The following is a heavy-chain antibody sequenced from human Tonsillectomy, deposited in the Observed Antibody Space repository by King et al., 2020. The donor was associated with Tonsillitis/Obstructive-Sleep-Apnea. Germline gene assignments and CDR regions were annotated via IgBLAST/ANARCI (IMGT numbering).Heavy chain of an antibody. Sequence: VQLVESGGGLVKPGGSLRLSCAASGFSFNNAWMSWVRQAPGKGLEWVGRIKSKTDAGTTDYAAPVKGRFTISRDDSKNTLYLQMNSLKTEDTAVYYFTTGFSTVRTGGWGQGTLVTVSS. CDR1: GFSFNNAW. CDR3: TTGFSTVRTGG. D-gene: IGHD4-17*01. V-gene: IGHV3-15*01. J-gene: IGHJ4*02. CDR2: IKSKTDAGTT.